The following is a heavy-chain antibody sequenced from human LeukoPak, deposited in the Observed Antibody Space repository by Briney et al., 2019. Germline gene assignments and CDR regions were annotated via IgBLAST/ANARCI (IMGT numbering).Heavy chain of an antibody. CDR3: VAVPFMSYYYYMDV. V-gene: IGHV3-30*03. J-gene: IGHJ6*03. D-gene: IGHD6-19*01. CDR2: ISYEGSTS. CDR1: GFTFSSYG. Sequence: GGSLRLSCAASGFTFSSYGMQWVRQAPGKGLEWMAVISYEGSTSYYADSVKGRFTISRDNSKNTLYLQMNSLRAEDTAVYYCVAVPFMSYYYYMDVWGKGTTVTVSS.